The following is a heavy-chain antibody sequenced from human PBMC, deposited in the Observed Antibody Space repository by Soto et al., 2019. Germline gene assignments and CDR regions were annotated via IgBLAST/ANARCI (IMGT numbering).Heavy chain of an antibody. CDR1: GFTFSDYS. CDR2: IDSVGRTT. CDR3: ASDGHSPMVELDC. V-gene: IGHV3-48*01. J-gene: IGHJ4*02. D-gene: IGHD3-10*01. Sequence: EVQLVESGGGLVQPGGSLRLSCAASGFTFSDYSMNWVRQAPGKGLEWVSYIDSVGRTTHYADSGKGRFIISRDNAKASLYLQMNSLRAEDTAVYYCASDGHSPMVELDCWGQGTLVTVSS.